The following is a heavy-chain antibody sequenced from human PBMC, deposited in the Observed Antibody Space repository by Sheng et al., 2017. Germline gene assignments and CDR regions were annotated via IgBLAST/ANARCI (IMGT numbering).Heavy chain of an antibody. CDR3: ARVGGYCSGGSCYSRPHRWFDP. Sequence: QVQLQQWGAGLLKPSETLSLTCAVYGGSFSGYYWSWIRQPPGKGLEWIGEINHSGSTNYNPSLKSRVTISVDTSKNQFSLKLSSVTAADTAVYYCARVGGYCSGGSCYSRPHRWFDPWGQGTLVTVSS. D-gene: IGHD2-15*01. V-gene: IGHV4-34*01. CDR1: GGSFSGYY. CDR2: INHSGST. J-gene: IGHJ5*02.